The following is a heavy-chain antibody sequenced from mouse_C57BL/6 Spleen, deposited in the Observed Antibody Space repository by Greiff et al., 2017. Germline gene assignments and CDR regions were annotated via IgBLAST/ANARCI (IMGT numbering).Heavy chain of an antibody. CDR1: GYTFTDYE. V-gene: IGHV1-15*01. J-gene: IGHJ3*01. D-gene: IGHD1-1*01. CDR3: TPTVVTPFAY. CDR2: IDPETGGT. Sequence: QVQLQQSGAELVRPGASVTLSCKASGYTFTDYEMHWVKQTPVHGLEWIGAIDPETGGTAYNQKFKGKAILTADKSSSTAYMELRSLTSEDSAVYYCTPTVVTPFAYWGQGTLVTVSA.